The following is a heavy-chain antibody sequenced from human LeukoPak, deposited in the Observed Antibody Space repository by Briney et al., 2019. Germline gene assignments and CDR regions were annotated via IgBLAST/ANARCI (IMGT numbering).Heavy chain of an antibody. CDR1: GYTFDNYG. CDR2: ISGYNRNT. D-gene: IGHD6-19*01. Sequence: GASVKVSCKASGYTFDNYGISWVRQAPGQGLEWMGWISGYNRNTKYAQRLQGRVIMTTDTSTSTVYMELRSLRSDDTAIYYCARDGLRSERSYFDYWGQGTLVTVSS. CDR3: ARDGLRSERSYFDY. J-gene: IGHJ4*02. V-gene: IGHV1-18*01.